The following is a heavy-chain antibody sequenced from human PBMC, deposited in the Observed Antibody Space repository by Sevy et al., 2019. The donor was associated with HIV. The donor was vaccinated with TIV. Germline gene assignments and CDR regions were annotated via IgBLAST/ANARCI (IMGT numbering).Heavy chain of an antibody. CDR1: GFTFSSYA. CDR2: ISYDGSNK. D-gene: IGHD3-16*01. J-gene: IGHJ6*02. CDR3: ARGIILYDYVWGSPQAYYYYGMDV. V-gene: IGHV3-30*04. Sequence: GGSLRLSCAASGFTFSSYAMHWVRQAPGKGLEWVAVISYDGSNKYYADSVKGRFTIPRDNSKNTLYLQVNSLRAEDTAVYYCARGIILYDYVWGSPQAYYYYGMDVWGQGTTVTVSS.